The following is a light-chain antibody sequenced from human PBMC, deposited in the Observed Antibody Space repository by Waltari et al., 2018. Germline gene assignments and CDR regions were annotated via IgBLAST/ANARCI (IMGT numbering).Light chain of an antibody. J-gene: IGKJ5*01. V-gene: IGKV1-5*01. CDR2: DAS. Sequence: DLQMTQSPSTVSASLGDRVTITCRASQNLNTFLSWYQQKPGAVPNLLIYDASTLERGVPSRFSGSGSGTHFTLTISGLQPDDFATYYCQQYYDYPINFGQGTRL. CDR1: QNLNTF. CDR3: QQYYDYPIN.